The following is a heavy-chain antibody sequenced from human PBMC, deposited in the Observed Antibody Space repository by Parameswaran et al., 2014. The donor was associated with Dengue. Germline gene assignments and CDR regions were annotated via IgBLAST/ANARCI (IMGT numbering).Heavy chain of an antibody. D-gene: IGHD6-19*01. CDR3: ARDLGGGYSSGWRDY. J-gene: IGHJ4*02. V-gene: IGHV3-30*04. CDR2: ISYDGSNK. Sequence: WIRPAPGKGLEWVAVISYDGSNKYYADSVKGRFTISRDNSKNTLYLQMNSLRAEDTAVYYCARDLGGGYSSGWRDYWGQGTLVTVSS.